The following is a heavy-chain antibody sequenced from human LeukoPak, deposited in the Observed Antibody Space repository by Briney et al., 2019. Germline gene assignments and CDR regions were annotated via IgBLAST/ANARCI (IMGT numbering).Heavy chain of an antibody. D-gene: IGHD4-17*01. CDR3: ARTVTTASGLVSSVNWFDP. CDR1: GGTFSSYA. J-gene: IGHJ5*02. CDR2: IIPIFGIA. V-gene: IGHV1-69*04. Sequence: SVKPSCKAPGGTFSSYAISWVRQAPGQGLEWMGRIIPIFGIANYAQKFQGRVTITADKSTSTAYMELSSLRSEDTAVYYCARTVTTASGLVSSVNWFDPWGQGTLVTVSS.